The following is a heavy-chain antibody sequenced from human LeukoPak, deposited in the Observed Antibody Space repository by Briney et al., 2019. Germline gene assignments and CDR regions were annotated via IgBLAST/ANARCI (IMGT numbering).Heavy chain of an antibody. Sequence: PGGSLRLSCAASGFTFSSYAMHWVRQAPGKGLEYVSAISSNGGSTYYANSVKDRFTISRDNSKNTLYLQMGSLRAEDMAVYYCARGGETYYYGSGSYYNTRFFDYWGQGTLVTVSS. CDR3: ARGGETYYYGSGSYYNTRFFDY. V-gene: IGHV3-64*01. D-gene: IGHD3-10*01. CDR1: GFTFSSYA. CDR2: ISSNGGST. J-gene: IGHJ4*02.